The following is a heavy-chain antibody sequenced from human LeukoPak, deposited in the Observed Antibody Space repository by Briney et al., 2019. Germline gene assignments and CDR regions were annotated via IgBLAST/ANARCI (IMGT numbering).Heavy chain of an antibody. CDR1: GGTFSSYA. J-gene: IGHJ4*02. CDR3: ASPYYYGSGSYYD. CDR2: IIPIFGTA. V-gene: IGHV1-69*05. D-gene: IGHD3-10*01. Sequence: SVKVSCKASGGTFSSYAISWVRQAPGQGLEWMGGIIPIFGTANYAQKFQGRVTITTDESKSTAYMELSSLRSEDTAVYYCASPYYYGSGSYYDWGQGTLVTVSS.